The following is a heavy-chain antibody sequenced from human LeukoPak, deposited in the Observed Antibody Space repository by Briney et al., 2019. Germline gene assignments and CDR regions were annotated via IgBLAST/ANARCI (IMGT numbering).Heavy chain of an antibody. CDR2: ISSSGSTI. CDR1: GLTFSSYE. V-gene: IGHV3-48*03. CDR3: ARDVGVYCSGGSCTACDY. J-gene: IGHJ4*02. D-gene: IGHD2-15*01. Sequence: GGTLRLSCAASGLTFSSYEMNWVRQAPGKGREWVSYISSSGSTIYYADSVKGRFTISRDNAKKSLYLQMNSLRADDTAVYYCARDVGVYCSGGSCTACDYWGQGTLVTVSS.